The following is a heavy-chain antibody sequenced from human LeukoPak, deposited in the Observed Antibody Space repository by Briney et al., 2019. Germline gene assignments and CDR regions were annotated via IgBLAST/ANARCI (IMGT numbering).Heavy chain of an antibody. V-gene: IGHV1-46*01. Sequence: ASVKVSCKASGYTFTSYYMHWVRQAPGQGLEWMGIINPSGGSTSYAQKFQGRVTMTRNTSISTAYMELSSLRSEDTAVYYCARGLNTMSFDPWGQGTLVTVSS. CDR1: GYTFTSYY. J-gene: IGHJ5*02. CDR3: ARGLNTMSFDP. D-gene: IGHD3-10*02. CDR2: INPSGGST.